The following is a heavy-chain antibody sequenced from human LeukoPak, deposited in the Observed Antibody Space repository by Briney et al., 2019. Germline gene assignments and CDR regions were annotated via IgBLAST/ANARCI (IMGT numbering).Heavy chain of an antibody. V-gene: IGHV1-18*01. CDR2: ISAYNGNT. CDR1: VYTFPSYG. J-gene: IGHJ4*02. CDR3: ARDRLRYYYDSSGYPTLDS. Sequence: ASVKVSCKASVYTFPSYGISWVRQAPGQGREWMGWISAYNGNTNYPQKLHGRVTITTQTPTSTANIQLRSLRSDETAVYDCARDRLRYYYDSSGYPTLDSWGEGTLVTVSS. D-gene: IGHD3-22*01.